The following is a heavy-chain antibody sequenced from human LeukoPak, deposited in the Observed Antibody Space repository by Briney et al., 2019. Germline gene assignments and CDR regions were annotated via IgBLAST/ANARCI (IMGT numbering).Heavy chain of an antibody. Sequence: SETLSLTCAVYGGSFSGYYWSWIRQPPGKGLEWIGEINHSGSTNYNPFLKSRVTISVDTSKNQFSLKLSSVTAADTAVYYCARVASGYSYGYHYWGQGTLVTVSS. CDR2: INHSGST. CDR1: GGSFSGYY. D-gene: IGHD5-18*01. J-gene: IGHJ4*02. V-gene: IGHV4-34*01. CDR3: ARVASGYSYGYHY.